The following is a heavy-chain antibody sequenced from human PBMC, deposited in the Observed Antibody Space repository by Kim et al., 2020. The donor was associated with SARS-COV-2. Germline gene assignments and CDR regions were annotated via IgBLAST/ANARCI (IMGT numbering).Heavy chain of an antibody. D-gene: IGHD3-9*01. CDR2: ISAYNGNT. V-gene: IGHV1-18*01. CDR3: ARSHYDILTGYYNDYYYGMDV. Sequence: ASVKVSCKASGYTFTSYGISWVRQAPGQGLEWMGWISAYNGNTNYAQKLQGRVTMTTDTSTSTAYMELRSLRSDDTAVYYCARSHYDILTGYYNDYYYGMDVWGQGTTVTVSS. CDR1: GYTFTSYG. J-gene: IGHJ6*02.